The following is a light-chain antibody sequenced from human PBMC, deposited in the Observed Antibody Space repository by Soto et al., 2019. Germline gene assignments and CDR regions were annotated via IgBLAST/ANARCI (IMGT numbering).Light chain of an antibody. Sequence: EIMMRHSSATLSVYPRERATLSCRASQSVSSNLAWYQQKPGQAPRLLIYGASSRATGIPDRFSGSGSGTDFTLTISRLEPEDFAVYYCHQFDSWTFGQVGKVDI. CDR1: QSVSSN. V-gene: IGKV3-20*01. CDR2: GAS. CDR3: HQFDSWT. J-gene: IGKJ1*01.